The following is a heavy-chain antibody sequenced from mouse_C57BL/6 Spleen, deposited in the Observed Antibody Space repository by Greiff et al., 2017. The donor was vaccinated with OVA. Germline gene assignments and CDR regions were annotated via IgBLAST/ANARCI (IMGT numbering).Heavy chain of an antibody. V-gene: IGHV7-3*01. J-gene: IGHJ4*01. CDR3: ASQSSQLGRYAMDY. Sequence: EVKLVESGGGLVQPGGSLSLSCAASGFTFTDYYMSWVRQPPGKALEWLGFIRNKANGYTTEYSASVKGRFTISRDNSQSILYLQMNALRAEDSATYYCASQSSQLGRYAMDYWGQGTSVTVSS. CDR1: GFTFTDYY. D-gene: IGHD4-1*02. CDR2: IRNKANGYTT.